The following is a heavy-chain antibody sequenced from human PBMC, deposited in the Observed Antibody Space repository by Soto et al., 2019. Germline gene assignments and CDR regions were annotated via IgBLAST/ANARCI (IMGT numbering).Heavy chain of an antibody. CDR2: INPSGGST. J-gene: IGHJ6*02. D-gene: IGHD3-9*01. CDR1: GCTFTSYY. CDR3: AREERNYDILTGSPYYYYGMDV. V-gene: IGHV1-46*01. Sequence: GASVKVSCKACGCTFTSYYMHWVRQAPGQGLEWMGIINPSGGSTSYAQKFQGRVTMTRDTSTSTVYMELSSLRSEDTAVYYCAREERNYDILTGSPYYYYGMDVWGQGTTVTVSS.